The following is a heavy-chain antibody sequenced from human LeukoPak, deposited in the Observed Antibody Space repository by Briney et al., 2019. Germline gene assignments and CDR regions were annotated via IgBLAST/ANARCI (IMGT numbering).Heavy chain of an antibody. Sequence: VASVNVSCKASGYTFTGYYIHWVRQAPGQGLEWMGRINPNSGGTNYAQKLQGRVTMTRDTSISTAYMELSRLRSDDTAVYYCARGYSSSDFDYWGQGTLVTVSS. CDR1: GYTFTGYY. J-gene: IGHJ4*02. CDR2: INPNSGGT. D-gene: IGHD6-13*01. CDR3: ARGYSSSDFDY. V-gene: IGHV1-2*06.